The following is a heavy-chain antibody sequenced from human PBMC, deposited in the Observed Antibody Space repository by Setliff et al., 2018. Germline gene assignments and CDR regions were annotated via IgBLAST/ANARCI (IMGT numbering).Heavy chain of an antibody. CDR3: ARAPNDLGVDWLFNNYFDY. CDR1: GGSVSSGYYY. J-gene: IGHJ4*01. V-gene: IGHV4-39*02. D-gene: IGHD3-9*01. Sequence: SETLSLTCNVSGGSVSSGYYYWDWIRQPPGKGLEGIGTVYYTGRTYYNPSLKSRVTIAVDAPDNHFSLKLRSVTAADTALYYCARAPNDLGVDWLFNNYFDYWGHGTLVTVSS. CDR2: VYYTGRT.